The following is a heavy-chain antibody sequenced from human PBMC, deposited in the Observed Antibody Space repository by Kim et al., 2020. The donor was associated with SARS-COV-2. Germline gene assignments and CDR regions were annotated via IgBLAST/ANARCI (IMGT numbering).Heavy chain of an antibody. D-gene: IGHD3-22*01. CDR1: GGSISSYY. Sequence: SETLSLTCTVSGGSISSYYWSWIRQPPGKGLEWIGYIYYSGSTNYNPSLKSRVTISVDTSKNQFSLKLSSVTAADTAVYYCARFNLAKLSPPHTYYYDSSGCYYYGVDVWGQGTTVTVSS. CDR3: ARFNLAKLSPPHTYYYDSSGCYYYGVDV. CDR2: IYYSGST. J-gene: IGHJ6*02. V-gene: IGHV4-59*01.